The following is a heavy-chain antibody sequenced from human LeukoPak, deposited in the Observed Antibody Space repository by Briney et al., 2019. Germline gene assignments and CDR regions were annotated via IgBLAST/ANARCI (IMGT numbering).Heavy chain of an antibody. J-gene: IGHJ5*01. Sequence: GGSLRLSGAASGFTFSNYWMHWVRQAPGKGLVWVSRINSDGSITSYADSVEGRFTISRDNAKNTLYLQMNSLRAEDTAVYYCARVGYNSGWFEYWGQGALVTVSS. CDR1: GFTFSNYW. CDR3: ARVGYNSGWFEY. CDR2: INSDGSIT. V-gene: IGHV3-74*01. D-gene: IGHD6-19*01.